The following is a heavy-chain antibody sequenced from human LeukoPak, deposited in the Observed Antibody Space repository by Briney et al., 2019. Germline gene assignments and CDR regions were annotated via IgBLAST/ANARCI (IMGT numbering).Heavy chain of an antibody. Sequence: SETLSLTCAVSGYSISSGYYWGWIRQPPGKGLEWIGSIYHSGSTYYNPSLKSRVTISVDTSKSQFSLKLSSVTAADTAVYYCARVLYSSGWDGDYYYYMDVWGKGTTVTVSS. CDR2: IYHSGST. CDR1: GYSISSGYY. CDR3: ARVLYSSGWDGDYYYYMDV. J-gene: IGHJ6*03. D-gene: IGHD6-19*01. V-gene: IGHV4-38-2*01.